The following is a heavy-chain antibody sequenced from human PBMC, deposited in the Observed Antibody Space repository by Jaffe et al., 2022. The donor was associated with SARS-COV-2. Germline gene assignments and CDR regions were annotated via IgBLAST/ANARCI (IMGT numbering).Heavy chain of an antibody. Sequence: EAQLVESGGGLVQPGGSLRLSCAASGFTFTTCPMSWVRQAPGKGLEWVSVISANGDITYYADSVKGRFTISRDNSKNTLYLQMNSLRAEDTAVYYCAKDPPGYCTGGACPGYFDYWGQGTLVTVSS. CDR2: ISANGDIT. V-gene: IGHV3-23*04. J-gene: IGHJ4*02. D-gene: IGHD2-8*02. CDR3: AKDPPGYCTGGACPGYFDY. CDR1: GFTFTTCP.